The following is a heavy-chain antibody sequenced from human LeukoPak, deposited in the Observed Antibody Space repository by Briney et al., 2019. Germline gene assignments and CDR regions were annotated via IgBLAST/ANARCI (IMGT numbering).Heavy chain of an antibody. V-gene: IGHV3-73*01. J-gene: IGHJ3*02. CDR3: TSPQGRRNDAFDI. CDR2: IGSKANSYAT. Sequence: GGSLRLSCAASGFTFSGSAMHWVRQASGKGLEWVGRIGSKANSYATAYAASVKGRFTISRDDSKNTAYLQMNNLKTEDTAVYYCTSPQGRRNDAFDIWGQGTMVTVSS. CDR1: GFTFSGSA. D-gene: IGHD2-15*01.